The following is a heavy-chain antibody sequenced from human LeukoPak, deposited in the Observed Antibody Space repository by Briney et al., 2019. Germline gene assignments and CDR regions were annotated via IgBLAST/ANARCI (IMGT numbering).Heavy chain of an antibody. D-gene: IGHD3-16*01. CDR3: ARETSQKGAHYMDV. J-gene: IGHJ6*03. CDR2: IYYSGST. CDR1: GGSISSYY. Sequence: SETLSLTCTASGGSISSYYWSWIRQPPGKGLEWIGYIYYSGSTNYNPSLKSRVTISVDTSKNQFSLKLTSVTAADTAVYYCARETSQKGAHYMDVWGKGTTVTISS. V-gene: IGHV4-59*01.